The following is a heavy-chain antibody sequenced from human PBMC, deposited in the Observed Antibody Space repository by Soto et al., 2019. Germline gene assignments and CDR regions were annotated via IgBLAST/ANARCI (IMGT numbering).Heavy chain of an antibody. D-gene: IGHD2-8*02. CDR2: IDLSGTTR. CDR1: GFSFSDYS. J-gene: IGHJ4*02. CDR3: KKGQVGTEKKTYFDY. Sequence: GGSLRLSCAASGFSFSDYSMNWVRQAPGRGLEWVAFIDLSGTTRDYRESVRGRFTISRDNARNSLFLQMNSLTIEDTSLYFCKKGQVGTEKKTYFDYWAQETLVTVS. V-gene: IGHV3-23*05.